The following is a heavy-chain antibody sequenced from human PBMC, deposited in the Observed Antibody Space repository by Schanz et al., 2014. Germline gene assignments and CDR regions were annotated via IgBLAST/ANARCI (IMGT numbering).Heavy chain of an antibody. V-gene: IGHV3-23*01. CDR3: ARDGRPPFYGSGEHYY. D-gene: IGHD3-10*01. CDR2: ISGSGGST. J-gene: IGHJ4*02. CDR1: GFTFSSYA. Sequence: EVQLLESGGGLVQPGGSLRLSCAASGFTFSSYAMSWVRQAPGKGLEWVSAISGSGGSTYYADSVKGRFIISRDNSKNNSKNTLYVQMNSLRAEDTAVYYCARDGRPPFYGSGEHYYWGQGTLVTVSS.